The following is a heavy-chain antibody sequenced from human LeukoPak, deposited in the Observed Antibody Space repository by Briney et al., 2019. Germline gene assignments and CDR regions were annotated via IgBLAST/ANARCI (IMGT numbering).Heavy chain of an antibody. CDR3: AKDTPLFYRYYGIDV. J-gene: IGHJ6*02. Sequence: GGPLRLSCAASGLNLDAYAMHWVRQAPGKGLEWVSLISGDGTITYYADSVQGRFTISRDNSKNSLFLEMNSLRSEDTALYYCAKDTPLFYRYYGIDVWGQGTTVTVSS. CDR1: GLNLDAYA. CDR2: ISGDGTIT. V-gene: IGHV3-43*02.